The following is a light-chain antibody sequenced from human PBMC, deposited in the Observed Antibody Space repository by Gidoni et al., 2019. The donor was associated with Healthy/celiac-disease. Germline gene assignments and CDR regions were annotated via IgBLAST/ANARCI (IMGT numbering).Light chain of an antibody. Sequence: EIVLTPSPATLSLSPWERATLSCRASQCVSSYLAWYQQKPGQAPRLLIYDASNRATGIPARFSGRGSGTDFTLTISSLEPEDFAVYYCQKRSNWPPLTFGGGTKVEIK. CDR1: QCVSSY. CDR3: QKRSNWPPLT. J-gene: IGKJ4*02. V-gene: IGKV3-11*01. CDR2: DAS.